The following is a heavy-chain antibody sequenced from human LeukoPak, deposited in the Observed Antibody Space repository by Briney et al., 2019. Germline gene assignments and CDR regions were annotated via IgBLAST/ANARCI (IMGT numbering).Heavy chain of an antibody. CDR2: IKQDGSEK. CDR1: GFTFSSYA. CDR3: AKSGAFDI. D-gene: IGHD6-25*01. J-gene: IGHJ3*02. V-gene: IGHV3-7*03. Sequence: GGSLRLSCAASGFTFSSYAMDWVRQAPGKGLEWVANIKQDGSEKYYVDSVKGRFTISRDNSKNTLYLHMNSLRAEDTAVYYCAKSGAFDIWGQGTMVTVSS.